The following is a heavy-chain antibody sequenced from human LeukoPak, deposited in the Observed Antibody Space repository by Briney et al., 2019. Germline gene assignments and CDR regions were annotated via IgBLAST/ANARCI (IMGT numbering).Heavy chain of an antibody. CDR2: IYYSGST. J-gene: IGHJ4*02. V-gene: IGHV4-59*01. Sequence: SETLSLTCTVSGGSISSYYRRWIRQPPGKGLEWIGYIYYSGSTKYNPSLRSRVTLSVDTSKNQSSLKLSAVAAADTAVYYCARDSEDYVWGSYLSTQGFGYWGQGTLVTVSS. CDR3: ARDSEDYVWGSYLSTQGFGY. CDR1: GGSISSYY. D-gene: IGHD3-16*02.